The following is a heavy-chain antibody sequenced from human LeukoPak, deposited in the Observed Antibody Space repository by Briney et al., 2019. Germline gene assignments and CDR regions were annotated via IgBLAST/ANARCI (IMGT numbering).Heavy chain of an antibody. J-gene: IGHJ5*02. CDR3: TTSLYYSDSTFYYH. CDR1: GFTFSNTW. CDR2: IKSKADGGAR. D-gene: IGHD3-22*01. V-gene: IGHV3-15*01. Sequence: PGGSLRLSCAGSGFTFSNTWMSWVRQAPGKGLEWVGRIKSKADGGARDYAAPVKDRLTISRDDSQTTLYLQMNSLRTEDTAVYYCTTSLYYSDSTFYYHWGQGTLVTVSS.